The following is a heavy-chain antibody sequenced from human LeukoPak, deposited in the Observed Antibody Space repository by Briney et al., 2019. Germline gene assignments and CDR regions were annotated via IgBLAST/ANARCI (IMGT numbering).Heavy chain of an antibody. Sequence: GGSLRLSCAASEFTFSSYAMNWVRQAPGKGLEWVSGISGSGGSTYYADSVKGRFTISRDNSKNTLYLQMDSLRAEDTAVYYCAREGSGVAGHFDYWGQGTLVTVSS. D-gene: IGHD6-19*01. CDR3: AREGSGVAGHFDY. CDR1: EFTFSSYA. J-gene: IGHJ4*02. V-gene: IGHV3-23*01. CDR2: ISGSGGST.